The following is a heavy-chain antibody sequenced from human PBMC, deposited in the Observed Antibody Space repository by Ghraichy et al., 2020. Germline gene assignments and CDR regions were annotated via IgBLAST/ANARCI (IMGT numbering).Heavy chain of an antibody. CDR2: ISGSGGST. Sequence: GSLNISCAASGFTFSSYAMSWVRQAPGKGLEWVSAISGSGGSTYYADSVKGRFTISRDNSKNTLYLQMNSLRAEDTAVYYCAKDLGYDSSGYSYGIWGQGTMVTVSS. J-gene: IGHJ3*02. D-gene: IGHD3-22*01. V-gene: IGHV3-23*01. CDR3: AKDLGYDSSGYSYGI. CDR1: GFTFSSYA.